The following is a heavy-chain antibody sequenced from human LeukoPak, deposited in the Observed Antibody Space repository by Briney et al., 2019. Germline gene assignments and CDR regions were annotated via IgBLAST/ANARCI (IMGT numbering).Heavy chain of an antibody. CDR2: IYPGDSET. CDR3: ARQYCSISRCYYVDY. J-gene: IGHJ4*02. Sequence: GESLKISCKGSGYSFTTYWIGWVRQMPGKGLEWMGIIYPGDSETRYSPSFQGQATISVDKSISTAYLQWSNLKASDSAVYYCARQYCSISRCYYVDYWGRGTLVTVSP. D-gene: IGHD2-2*01. V-gene: IGHV5-51*01. CDR1: GYSFTTYW.